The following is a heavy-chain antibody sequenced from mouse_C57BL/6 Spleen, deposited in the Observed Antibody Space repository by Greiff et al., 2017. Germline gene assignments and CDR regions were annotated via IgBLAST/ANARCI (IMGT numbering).Heavy chain of an antibody. CDR2: IDPSDSYT. J-gene: IGHJ4*01. CDR1: GYTFTSYW. Sequence: QVQLQQPGAELVMPGASVKLSCKASGYTFTSYWMHWLKQRPGQGLEWIGEIDPSDSYTNYNQKFKGKSTLTVAKSSSTAYMQLRSLTSEDYAVYYCASTSSETGEIGSYAMDYWGQGTSVTVSS. CDR3: ASTSSETGEIGSYAMDY. V-gene: IGHV1-69*01. D-gene: IGHD2-2*01.